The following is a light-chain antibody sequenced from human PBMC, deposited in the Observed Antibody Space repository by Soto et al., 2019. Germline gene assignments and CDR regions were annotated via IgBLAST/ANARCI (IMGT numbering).Light chain of an antibody. V-gene: IGKV1-5*01. CDR1: QSISSW. CDR3: QQYNSYWWT. Sequence: DIQMTQSPSTLSASVGDRVTITGRASQSISSWLAWYQQKPGKAPKLLIYDASSLESGVPSRFSGSGSGTEFTLTISSRQPDDCATYYCQQYNSYWWTFGQGTKVEIK. CDR2: DAS. J-gene: IGKJ1*01.